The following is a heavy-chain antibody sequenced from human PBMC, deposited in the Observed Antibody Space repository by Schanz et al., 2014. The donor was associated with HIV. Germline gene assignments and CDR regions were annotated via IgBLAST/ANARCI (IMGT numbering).Heavy chain of an antibody. CDR3: ANLVVAATDDAFDI. J-gene: IGHJ3*02. Sequence: EVQLLESGGGLVQPGGSLRLSCVASGFTFSNYAMSWVRQAPGKGLEWVSIIGSGGGRTYYADSVKSRFTISRDNSKNTLYLQMNSLRAEDTAVYYCANLVVAATDDAFDIWGQGTMVTVSS. D-gene: IGHD2-15*01. CDR2: IGSGGGRT. CDR1: GFTFSNYA. V-gene: IGHV3-23*01.